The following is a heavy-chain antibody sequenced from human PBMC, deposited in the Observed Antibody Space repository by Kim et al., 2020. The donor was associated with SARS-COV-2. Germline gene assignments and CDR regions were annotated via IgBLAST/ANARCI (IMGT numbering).Heavy chain of an antibody. Sequence: GGSLRLSCAASGFTFSSYWMSWVRQAPGKGLEWVANIKQDGSGKYYVDSVKGRFTISRDNAKNSLYLQMNSLRAEDTAVYYCARGSDSLSFWSGYFSYYYGMAVWGQGTTVTVSS. V-gene: IGHV3-7*03. D-gene: IGHD3-3*01. CDR1: GFTFSSYW. CDR2: IKQDGSGK. CDR3: ARGSDSLSFWSGYFSYYYGMAV. J-gene: IGHJ6*02.